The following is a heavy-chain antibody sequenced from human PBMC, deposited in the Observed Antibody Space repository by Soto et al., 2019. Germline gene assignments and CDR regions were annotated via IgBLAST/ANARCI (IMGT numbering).Heavy chain of an antibody. J-gene: IGHJ4*02. V-gene: IGHV4-38-2*01. CDR2: IYHIGST. D-gene: IGHD3-16*01. CDR3: ARAPDTYDYVWGSFFDY. Sequence: SETLSLTCAVSGYSISSGYYWGWIRQPPGKGLEWIGSIYHIGSTYYNPSLKSRVTISVDTSKNQFSLKLSSVTAADTAVYYCARAPDTYDYVWGSFFDYWGQGTLVTVSS. CDR1: GYSISSGYY.